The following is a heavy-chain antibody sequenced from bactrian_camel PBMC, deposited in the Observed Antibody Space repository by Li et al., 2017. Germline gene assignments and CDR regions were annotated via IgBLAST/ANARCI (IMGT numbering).Heavy chain of an antibody. CDR3: GADSSRCAYFSGGYYRPFSNFGY. V-gene: IGHV3S53*01. J-gene: IGHJ6*01. CDR2: IESDGST. D-gene: IGHD2*01. CDR1: TEKPGFNL. Sequence: VQLVESGGGSVQAGGTLRLSCATSTEKPGFNLMGWFRQAPGKEREGVAVIESDGSTTYADSVKGRFTISRDNAKNTLYLQMDGLKPEDTAMYYCGADSSRCAYFSGGYYRPFSNFGYEGQGTQVTVS.